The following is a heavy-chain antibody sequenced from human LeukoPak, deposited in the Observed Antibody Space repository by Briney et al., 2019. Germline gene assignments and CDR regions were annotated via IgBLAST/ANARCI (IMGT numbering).Heavy chain of an antibody. CDR2: ISGSGGTT. Sequence: PGGSLRLSCAASGFTFSSCAMSWVRQPPGRGLEWVSAISGSGGTTYYADSVEGRFTISRDNSKSTLYLQMNRLRAEDTAVYYCAKGWDSSGYWGDAFDISGQGTMVTVSS. D-gene: IGHD3-22*01. CDR3: AKGWDSSGYWGDAFDI. CDR1: GFTFSSCA. J-gene: IGHJ3*02. V-gene: IGHV3-23*01.